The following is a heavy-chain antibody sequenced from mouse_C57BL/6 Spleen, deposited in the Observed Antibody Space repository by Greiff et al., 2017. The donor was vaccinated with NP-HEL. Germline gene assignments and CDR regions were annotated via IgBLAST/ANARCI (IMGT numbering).Heavy chain of an antibody. CDR2: IDPEDGKT. Sequence: VQLQQSGAELVKPGASVKLSCTASGFNIKDYYMHWVKQRTEQGLEWIGRIDPEDGKTKYAPKFQGKATITADTSSNTAYLQLSSLTSEDTAVYYCASTHYFDYWGQGTTLTVSS. J-gene: IGHJ2*01. CDR1: GFNIKDYY. D-gene: IGHD1-1*01. CDR3: ASTHYFDY. V-gene: IGHV14-2*01.